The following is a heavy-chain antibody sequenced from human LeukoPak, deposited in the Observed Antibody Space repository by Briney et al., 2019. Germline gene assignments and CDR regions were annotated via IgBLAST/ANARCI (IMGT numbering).Heavy chain of an antibody. CDR2: ISSSSSYI. Sequence: GGSLRLSCAASGFTFSSYYMNWVRQAPGKGLEWVSSISSSSSYIYYADSVKGRFTISRDNAKNSLFLQMSSLRAEDTAVYYCARGGAAAGIDAFDIWGQGTMVTVSS. CDR1: GFTFSSYY. D-gene: IGHD6-13*01. CDR3: ARGGAAAGIDAFDI. J-gene: IGHJ3*02. V-gene: IGHV3-21*01.